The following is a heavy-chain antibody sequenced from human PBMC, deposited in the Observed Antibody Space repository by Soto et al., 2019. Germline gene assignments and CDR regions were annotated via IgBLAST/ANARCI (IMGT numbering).Heavy chain of an antibody. V-gene: IGHV4-34*01. CDR1: GGSFSGYY. CDR2: INHSGST. J-gene: IGHJ4*02. D-gene: IGHD3-3*01. Sequence: SETLSLTCAVYGGSFSGYYWSWVRQPPGKGLEWIGEINHSGSTNYNPSLKRRVTISVDTSKNQFSLKLSSVTAADTAVYYCARGRFWSGKYFAYWGQGTLVTVSS. CDR3: ARGRFWSGKYFAY.